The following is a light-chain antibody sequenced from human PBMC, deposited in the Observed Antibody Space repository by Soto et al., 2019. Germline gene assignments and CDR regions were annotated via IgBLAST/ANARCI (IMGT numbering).Light chain of an antibody. CDR3: QQYNTWPWT. Sequence: EIVMTQSPATLSVSPGERATLSCSASQSVNSNLAWYQRKRGQAPRLLIFYASTWAPGIPSGFSGSGSGTEFTLTISSLQSEDFAVYYCQQYNTWPWTFGQGTEVEIK. V-gene: IGKV3-15*01. CDR2: YAS. J-gene: IGKJ1*01. CDR1: QSVNSN.